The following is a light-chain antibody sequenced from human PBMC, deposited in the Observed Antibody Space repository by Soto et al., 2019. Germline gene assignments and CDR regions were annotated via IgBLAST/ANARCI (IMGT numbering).Light chain of an antibody. CDR2: DVN. CDR1: GGDVGGYNY. V-gene: IGLV2-11*01. J-gene: IGLJ3*02. Sequence: QSALTQPRSVSGSPGQSVTISCTGTGGDVGGYNYVSWYQQYPGKAPKFVIYDVNKRPSGVPDRFSGSKSGNTASLTISGLQAEDEADYYCCSYTGTYTWVFXGGTKVTVL. CDR3: CSYTGTYTWV.